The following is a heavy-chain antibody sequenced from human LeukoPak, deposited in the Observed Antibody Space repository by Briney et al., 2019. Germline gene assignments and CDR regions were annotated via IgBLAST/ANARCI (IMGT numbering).Heavy chain of an antibody. J-gene: IGHJ4*02. V-gene: IGHV3-30*18. D-gene: IGHD1-26*01. CDR1: GFTFSSYG. Sequence: PGGSLRLSCAASGFTFSSYGMHWVRQAPGKGLEWVAVISYDGSNKYYADSVKGRFTISRDNSKNTLYLQMNSLRAEDTAVYYCAKDRSGRSGSYSDFDYWGQGTLVTVSS. CDR3: AKDRSGRSGSYSDFDY. CDR2: ISYDGSNK.